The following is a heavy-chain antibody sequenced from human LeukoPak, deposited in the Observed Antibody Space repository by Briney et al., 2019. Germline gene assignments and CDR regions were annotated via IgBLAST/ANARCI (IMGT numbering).Heavy chain of an antibody. Sequence: PLETLSLTCTVSGGSISSSSYYWGWIRQPPGKGLEWIGSIYHSGTTFYNPSLQSRVTVSLDTSKNQFSLKLSSVTAADTAVYYCAREVRSAWASFDPWGQGTLVTVSS. CDR2: IYHSGTT. CDR3: AREVRSAWASFDP. D-gene: IGHD1-26*01. CDR1: GGSISSSSYY. J-gene: IGHJ5*02. V-gene: IGHV4-39*07.